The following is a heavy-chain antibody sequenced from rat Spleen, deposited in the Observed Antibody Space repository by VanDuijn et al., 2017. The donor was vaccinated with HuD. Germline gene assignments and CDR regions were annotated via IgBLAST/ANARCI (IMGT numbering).Heavy chain of an antibody. CDR1: GFTFSDYY. CDR3: ARHPSKSSYIYLYWYFDF. V-gene: IGHV5-29*01. Sequence: EVQLVQSDGGLVQPGRSLKLSCAASGFTFSDYYMAWVRKGPTKGLEWVATISYDGSRTYYRDSVKGRCTISRENAKSILYLQMDSLRSEDTATYYCARHPSKSSYIYLYWYFDFWGPGTMVTVSS. CDR2: ISYDGSRT. D-gene: IGHD1-2*01. J-gene: IGHJ1*01.